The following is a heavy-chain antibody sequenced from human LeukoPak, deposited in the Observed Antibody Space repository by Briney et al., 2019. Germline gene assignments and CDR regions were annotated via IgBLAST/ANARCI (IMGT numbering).Heavy chain of an antibody. J-gene: IGHJ4*02. D-gene: IGHD3-9*01. Sequence: GGSLRLSCAASEFTFSNYNMNWVRQAPGKGLEWVSSISSTSTYIYYADSVKGRFTISRDNAKNSLYLQMQSLTAEDTAIYYCARDISHSVLPLQYVPYFDWSLPRQGHDYWGQGTLVTVSS. CDR1: EFTFSNYN. V-gene: IGHV3-21*01. CDR3: ARDISHSVLPLQYVPYFDWSLPRQGHDY. CDR2: ISSTSTYI.